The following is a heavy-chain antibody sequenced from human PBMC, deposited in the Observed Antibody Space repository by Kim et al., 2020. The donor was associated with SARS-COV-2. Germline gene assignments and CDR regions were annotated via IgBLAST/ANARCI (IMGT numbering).Heavy chain of an antibody. V-gene: IGHV3-23*01. CDR3: ARGQSGGLDY. J-gene: IGHJ4*02. D-gene: IGHD1-1*01. Sequence: TYHADSVKGQFTISRDISKNTLYLQMSSLRVDDTALYYCARGQSGGLDYWGQGTLVSVSS. CDR2: T.